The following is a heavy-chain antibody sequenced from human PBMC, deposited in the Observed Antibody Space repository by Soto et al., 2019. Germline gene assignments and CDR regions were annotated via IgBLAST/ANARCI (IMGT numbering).Heavy chain of an antibody. CDR2: IYSGGST. V-gene: IGHV3-53*04. CDR3: ARGATNKDTHFDY. CDR1: GFTVSSNY. Sequence: GGSLRLSCAASGFTVSSNYMSWVRQAPGKGLEWVSVIYSGGSTYYADSVKGRFTISRHNSKNTLYLQMNSLRAEDTAVYYCARGATNKDTHFDYWGQGTLVTVSS. J-gene: IGHJ4*02. D-gene: IGHD2-15*01.